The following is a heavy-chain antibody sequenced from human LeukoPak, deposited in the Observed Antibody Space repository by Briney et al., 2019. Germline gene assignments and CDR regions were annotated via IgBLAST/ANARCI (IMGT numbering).Heavy chain of an antibody. D-gene: IGHD6-13*01. CDR1: GFTFSSYG. CDR3: ARLVRSSSWYDAFDI. CDR2: IWYDGSNK. Sequence: PGGSLRLSCAASGFTFSSYGMHWVRQAPGKGLEWVAVIWYDGSNKYYADSVKGRFTISRDNSKNTLYLRMNSLRAEDTAVYYCARLVRSSSWYDAFDIWGQGTMVTVSS. J-gene: IGHJ3*02. V-gene: IGHV3-33*01.